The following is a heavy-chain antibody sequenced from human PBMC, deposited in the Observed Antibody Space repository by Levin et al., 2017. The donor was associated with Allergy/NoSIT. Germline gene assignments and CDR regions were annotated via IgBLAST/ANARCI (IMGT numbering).Heavy chain of an antibody. Sequence: GSLRLSCAVYGGSFSGYYWSWIRQPPGKGLEWIGEINHSGSTNYNPSLKSRVTISVDTSKNQFSLKLSSVTAADTAVYYCARALAVDSSSGGYYYYYYRDVWGKGTTVTVSS. CDR3: ARALAVDSSSGGYYYYYYRDV. CDR1: GGSFSGYY. J-gene: IGHJ6*03. D-gene: IGHD6-19*01. V-gene: IGHV4-34*01. CDR2: INHSGST.